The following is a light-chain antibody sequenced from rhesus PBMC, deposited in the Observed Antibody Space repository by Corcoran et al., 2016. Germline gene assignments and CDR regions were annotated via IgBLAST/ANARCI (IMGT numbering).Light chain of an antibody. CDR2: GAS. J-gene: IGKJ2*01. CDR1: QSVSSY. CDR3: YQHSSGYS. V-gene: IGKV3-10*01. Sequence: QVILTQSPATLSLSPGERATLSCRASQSVSSYLVWYQQKPGQAPRLLIYGASSRANGIPARFSGSGSGTDFTLTVSSLEPEDVGVYHCYQHSSGYSFGQGTKVEIK.